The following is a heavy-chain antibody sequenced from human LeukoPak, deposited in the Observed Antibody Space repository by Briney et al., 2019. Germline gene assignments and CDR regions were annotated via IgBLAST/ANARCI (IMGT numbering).Heavy chain of an antibody. CDR3: ARDGGYNGYYNWVDP. V-gene: IGHV1-2*02. CDR1: GYTFSDYY. J-gene: IGHJ5*02. CDR2: INPKSSGT. D-gene: IGHD5-12*01. Sequence: ASVKVSCKAFGYTFSDYYIHWVRQAPGQGLEWMGWINPKSSGTSYAQRFEGRITMTRDTSINTAYMELSTLRSDDTAMYYCARDGGYNGYYNWVDPWGQGTLVTVSS.